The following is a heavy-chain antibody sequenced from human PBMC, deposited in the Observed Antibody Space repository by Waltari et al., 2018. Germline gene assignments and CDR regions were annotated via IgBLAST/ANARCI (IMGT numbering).Heavy chain of an antibody. CDR2: NNHSGST. V-gene: IGHV4-34*01. CDR1: GGSFSGYS. Sequence: QVQLQQWGAGLLKPSETLSLTCAVYGGSFSGYSWRWNRQPPGKGLEWIGENNHSGSTNYNPSLKRRVTISVDTSKNQFSLKLSSVTAADTAVYYCARGRGVDWFDPWGQGTLVTVSS. D-gene: IGHD3-10*01. CDR3: ARGRGVDWFDP. J-gene: IGHJ5*02.